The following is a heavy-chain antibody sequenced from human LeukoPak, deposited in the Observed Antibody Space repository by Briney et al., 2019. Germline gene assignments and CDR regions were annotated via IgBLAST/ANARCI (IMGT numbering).Heavy chain of an antibody. V-gene: IGHV3-30*02. D-gene: IGHD4-11*01. Sequence: PGGSLRLSCAASGFTFSSYGMHWVRQAPGKGLEWVAFIRYDGSNKYYADSVKGRFTISRDNSKNTLYLQMNSLRAEDTAVYYCAKALLDYSNYYFDYWGQGTLVTVSS. CDR1: GFTFSSYG. CDR3: AKALLDYSNYYFDY. J-gene: IGHJ4*02. CDR2: IRYDGSNK.